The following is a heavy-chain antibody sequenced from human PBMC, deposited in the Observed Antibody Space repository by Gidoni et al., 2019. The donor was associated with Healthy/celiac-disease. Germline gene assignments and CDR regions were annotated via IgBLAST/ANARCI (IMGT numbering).Heavy chain of an antibody. CDR3: ATDFYDFWST. D-gene: IGHD3-3*01. CDR1: GYTLTELP. J-gene: IGHJ5*02. Sequence: QVQLVQSGDEGKKPGAAGKVSGKVAGYTLTELPMHWVRQAPGKGLEWMGGFDPEDGDTIYAQKFQGRVTMTEDTSTDTAYMELSSLRSEDTAVYYCATDFYDFWSTWGQGTLVTVSS. V-gene: IGHV1-24*01. CDR2: FDPEDGDT.